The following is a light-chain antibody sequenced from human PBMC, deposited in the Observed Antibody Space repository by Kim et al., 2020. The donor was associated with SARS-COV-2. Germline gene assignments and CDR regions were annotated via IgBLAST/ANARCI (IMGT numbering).Light chain of an antibody. J-gene: IGLJ3*02. CDR1: SSNIGSQS. CDR2: GNN. Sequence: ELTQPPSASGTPGQRVTISCSGSSSNIGSQSVYWYQHLPGTAPKVLIYGNNQRSSGVPDRFSGSKSGTSASLAITGLRSEDEADYYCASWDDSLSGRVFGGGTKVTVL. V-gene: IGLV1-47*01. CDR3: ASWDDSLSGRV.